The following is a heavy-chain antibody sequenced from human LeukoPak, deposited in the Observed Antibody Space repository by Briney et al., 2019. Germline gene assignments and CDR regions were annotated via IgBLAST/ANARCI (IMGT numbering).Heavy chain of an antibody. J-gene: IGHJ3*02. V-gene: IGHV1-18*01. D-gene: IGHD6-19*01. CDR3: ARDQEQWGIPFDI. CDR1: GYTFTSYR. Sequence: ASVKVSCKGSGYTFTSYRISWVRQAPGQGLEWMGWISTYNGDTKYVQNFQDRLTMTTDTSASTAYMGLRSLRSDDTAVYYCARDQEQWGIPFDIWGQGTMVTVSS. CDR2: ISTYNGDT.